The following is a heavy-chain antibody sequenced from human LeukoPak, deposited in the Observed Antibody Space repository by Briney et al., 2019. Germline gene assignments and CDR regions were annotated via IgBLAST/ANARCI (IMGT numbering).Heavy chain of an antibody. J-gene: IGHJ4*02. Sequence: SETLSLTCTVSGDSITNYFWSWIRQPPGKGLEWTGYIYYTGSTNYKPSLRSRVTISVDTSTNQFSLRLRSLTAADTAVYYCARGRVAYSAYYFDYWGQGTLVTVSS. V-gene: IGHV4-59*01. D-gene: IGHD2-15*01. CDR1: GDSITNYF. CDR2: IYYTGST. CDR3: ARGRVAYSAYYFDY.